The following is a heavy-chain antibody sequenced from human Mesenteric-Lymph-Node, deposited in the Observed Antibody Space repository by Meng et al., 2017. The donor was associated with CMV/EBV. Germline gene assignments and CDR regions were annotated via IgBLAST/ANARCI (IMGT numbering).Heavy chain of an antibody. CDR1: GFTFSNHW. CDR2: IKQDGREK. J-gene: IGHJ4*02. V-gene: IGHV3-7*01. Sequence: GESLKISCAASGFTFSNHWMSWVRQTPGKGLEWVANIKQDGREKHYVDSVKGRFTISRDNAKNSLFLQMNSLRVEDTAVYYCAKGQQLVPDYWGQGTLVTVSS. CDR3: AKGQQLVPDY. D-gene: IGHD6-13*01.